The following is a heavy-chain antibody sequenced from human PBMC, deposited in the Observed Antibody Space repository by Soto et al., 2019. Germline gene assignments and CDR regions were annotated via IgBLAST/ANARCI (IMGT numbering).Heavy chain of an antibody. CDR1: GFTFTSSA. V-gene: IGHV1-58*01. CDR3: AAPHCTNGVCYSGYYYYYGMDV. Sequence: SVKVSCKASGFTFTSSAVQWVRQARGQRLEWIGWIVVGSGNTNYAQKFQERVTITRDMSTSTAYMELSSLRSKDTAVYYCAAPHCTNGVCYSGYYYYYGMDVWGQGTTVTVSS. D-gene: IGHD2-8*01. CDR2: IVVGSGNT. J-gene: IGHJ6*02.